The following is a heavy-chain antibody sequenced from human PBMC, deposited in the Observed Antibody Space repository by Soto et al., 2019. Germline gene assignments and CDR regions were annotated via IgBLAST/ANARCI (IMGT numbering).Heavy chain of an antibody. V-gene: IGHV3-33*01. CDR3: ARDHEQWLVRGVGDV. CDR2: IWYDGSNK. CDR1: GFTFSSYG. Sequence: QVQLVESGGGVVQPGRSLRLSCAASGFTFSSYGMHWVRQAPGKGLEWVAVIWYDGSNKYYADSVKGRFTISRDNSKNTLYLQMNSLRAEDTAVYYCARDHEQWLVRGVGDVWGQGTTVTVSS. D-gene: IGHD6-19*01. J-gene: IGHJ6*02.